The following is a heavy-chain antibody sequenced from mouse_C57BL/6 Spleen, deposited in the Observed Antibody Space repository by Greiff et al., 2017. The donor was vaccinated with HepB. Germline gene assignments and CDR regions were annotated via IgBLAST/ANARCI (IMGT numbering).Heavy chain of an antibody. CDR1: GYTFTSYW. Sequence: QVQLQQPGAELVRPGSSVKLSCKASGYTFTSYWMDWVKQRPGQGLEWIGNIYPSDSETHYNQKFKDKATLTVDKSSSTAYMQLSSLTSEDSAVYYCARTITPVVATDYWGQGTTLTVSS. D-gene: IGHD1-1*01. V-gene: IGHV1-61*01. J-gene: IGHJ2*01. CDR2: IYPSDSET. CDR3: ARTITPVVATDY.